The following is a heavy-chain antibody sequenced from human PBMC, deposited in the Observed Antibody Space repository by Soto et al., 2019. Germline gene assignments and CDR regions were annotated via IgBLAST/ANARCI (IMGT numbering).Heavy chain of an antibody. V-gene: IGHV3-30*18. J-gene: IGHJ4*02. Sequence: GSLRLSCAASGFTFSRYGIHWVRQAPGKGLEWVAVISYDGSNKYYTDSVKGRFTISRDNSKNTLYLQMNSLRAEDTAVYYCAKNLYGTGWYYSFDYWGQGALVTVSS. D-gene: IGHD6-19*01. CDR2: ISYDGSNK. CDR3: AKNLYGTGWYYSFDY. CDR1: GFTFSRYG.